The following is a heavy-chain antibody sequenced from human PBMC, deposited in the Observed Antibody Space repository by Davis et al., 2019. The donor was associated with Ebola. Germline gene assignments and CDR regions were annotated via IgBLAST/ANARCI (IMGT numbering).Heavy chain of an antibody. J-gene: IGHJ4*02. D-gene: IGHD6-19*01. V-gene: IGHV3-48*02. CDR1: GFMFNTYS. Sequence: GGSLRLSCAASGFMFNTYSMGWVRQAPGKGLGWIAYISGRSDTIFYADSVKGRFTISRDNAKNSLYLQMNSLRDEDSALYFCTRETTVAGTGFEYWGQGTLVTVSS. CDR2: ISGRSDTI. CDR3: TRETTVAGTGFEY.